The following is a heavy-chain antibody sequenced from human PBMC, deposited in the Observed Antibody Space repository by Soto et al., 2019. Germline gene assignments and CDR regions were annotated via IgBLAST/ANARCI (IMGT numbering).Heavy chain of an antibody. CDR1: GGSVSSGSYY. D-gene: IGHD1-20*01. CDR3: ARDWYLTGSA. J-gene: IGHJ5*02. Sequence: PSETLSLTCTVSGGSVSSGSYYWSWIRQPPGKGLEWIGYIYYSGSTNYNPSLKSRVTISVDTSKNQFSLKLSSVTAADTAVYYCARDWYLTGSAWGQGTLVTVSS. CDR2: IYYSGST. V-gene: IGHV4-61*01.